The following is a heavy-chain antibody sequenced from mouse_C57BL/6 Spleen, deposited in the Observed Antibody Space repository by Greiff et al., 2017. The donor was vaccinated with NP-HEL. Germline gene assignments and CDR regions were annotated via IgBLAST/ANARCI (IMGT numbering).Heavy chain of an antibody. Sequence: EVMLVESGGGLVKPGGSLKLSCAASGFTFSSYAMSWVRQTPEKRLEWVATISDGGSYTYYPDNVKGRFTISRDNAKNNLYLQMSHLKSEDTAMYYCARAMVTNLYYFDYWGQGTTLTVSS. J-gene: IGHJ2*01. D-gene: IGHD2-2*01. V-gene: IGHV5-4*03. CDR1: GFTFSSYA. CDR3: ARAMVTNLYYFDY. CDR2: ISDGGSYT.